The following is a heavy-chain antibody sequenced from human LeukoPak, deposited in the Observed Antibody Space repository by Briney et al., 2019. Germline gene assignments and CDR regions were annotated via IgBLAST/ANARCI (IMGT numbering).Heavy chain of an antibody. CDR2: ISSSSSYM. Sequence: PGGSLRLSCAASGFTFSSYSMNWVRQAPGKGLEWVSSISSSSSYMYYADSVKGRFTISRDNAKNSLYLQMNSLRAEDTAVYYCARDKSRRIDSGMDVWGQGTTVTVSS. D-gene: IGHD3-16*02. CDR3: ARDKSRRIDSGMDV. V-gene: IGHV3-21*01. J-gene: IGHJ6*02. CDR1: GFTFSSYS.